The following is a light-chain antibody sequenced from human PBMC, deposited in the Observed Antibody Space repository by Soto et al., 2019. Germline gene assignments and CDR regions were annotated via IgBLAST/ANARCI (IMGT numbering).Light chain of an antibody. CDR1: QSVSRY. CDR3: QQRSNWPRT. V-gene: IGKV3-11*01. CDR2: DAS. Sequence: EIVLTQSPATLSLSPGERATLSCRASQSVSRYLAWYQQRVGQAPRLLIYDASNRATGIPARFNGSGSGTDFTLTISSLEPEDFAVYYCQQRSNWPRTFGQGTKVEIK. J-gene: IGKJ1*01.